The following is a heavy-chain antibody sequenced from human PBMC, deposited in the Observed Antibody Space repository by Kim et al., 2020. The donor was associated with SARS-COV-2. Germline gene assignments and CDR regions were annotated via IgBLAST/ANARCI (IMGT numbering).Heavy chain of an antibody. CDR2: INHSGST. CDR1: GGSFSGYY. Sequence: SETLSLTCAVYGGSFSGYYWSWIRQPPGKGLEWIGEINHSGSTNYNPSLKSRVTISVDTSKNQFSLKLSSVTAADTAVYYCARLGAVPAAATRDPPPPFWGQGTLVTVSS. V-gene: IGHV4-34*01. J-gene: IGHJ4*02. D-gene: IGHD2-2*01. CDR3: ARLGAVPAAATRDPPPPF.